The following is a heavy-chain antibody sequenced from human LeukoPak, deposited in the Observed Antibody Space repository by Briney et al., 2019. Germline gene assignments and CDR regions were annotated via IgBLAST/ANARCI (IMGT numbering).Heavy chain of an antibody. Sequence: PSETLSLTCAVYGGSFSGYYWSWIRQPPGKGLEWIGEINHSGSTNYNPSRKSRVRISVDTSKNQISLKLSSVTAADTAVYSCARGRGGPKVTNWGKGTLVTVSS. D-gene: IGHD4-17*01. CDR1: GGSFSGYY. V-gene: IGHV4-34*01. CDR3: ARGRGGPKVTN. CDR2: INHSGST. J-gene: IGHJ4*02.